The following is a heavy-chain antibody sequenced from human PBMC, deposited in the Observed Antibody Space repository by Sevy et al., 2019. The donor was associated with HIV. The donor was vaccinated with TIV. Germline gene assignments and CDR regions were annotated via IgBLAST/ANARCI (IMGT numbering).Heavy chain of an antibody. J-gene: IGHJ4*02. V-gene: IGHV3-21*06. Sequence: GGSLRLSCATSGFHFNYHDMHWVRQAPGKGLEWVPSISSNSKYLYYADSVKGRFTVSRDNARSSLFLQLSDLRAGDTAVYYCARETGAAYYSDTSGFDYWGQRTLVTVSS. CDR2: ISSNSKYL. CDR1: GFHFNYHD. CDR3: ARETGAAYYSDTSGFDY. D-gene: IGHD3-22*01.